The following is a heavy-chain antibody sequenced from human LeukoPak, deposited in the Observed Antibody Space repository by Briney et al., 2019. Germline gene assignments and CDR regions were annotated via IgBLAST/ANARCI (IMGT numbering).Heavy chain of an antibody. V-gene: IGHV3-23*01. CDR3: AKGSSNSEVSTDY. Sequence: PGGSLRLSCAASGFTFSSYAMSWVRQAPGKGLQCVSAISGSGGSTYYADSVKGRFTISRDNSKNTLYLQMNSLRAEDTAVYYCAKGSSNSEVSTDYWGQGTLVTVSS. J-gene: IGHJ4*02. D-gene: IGHD4-11*01. CDR1: GFTFSSYA. CDR2: ISGSGGST.